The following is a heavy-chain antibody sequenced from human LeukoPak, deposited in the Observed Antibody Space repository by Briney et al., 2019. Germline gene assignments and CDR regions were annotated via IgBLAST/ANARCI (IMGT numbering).Heavy chain of an antibody. CDR2: IKSKTDGGTT. Sequence: GGSLRLSCAASGFTFTKAWMSWVRQAPGKGLEWVGHIKSKTDGGTTDYAAPVKGRFTISRDDSKNTLYLQMNSLKTEDTAVYYCTTGLLFFGDYPYRGYWGQGTLVTVSS. V-gene: IGHV3-15*01. CDR3: TTGLLFFGDYPYRGY. CDR1: GFTFTKAW. J-gene: IGHJ4*02. D-gene: IGHD3-10*01.